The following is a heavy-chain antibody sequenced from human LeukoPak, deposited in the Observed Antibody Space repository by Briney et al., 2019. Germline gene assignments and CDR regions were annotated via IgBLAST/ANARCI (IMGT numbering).Heavy chain of an antibody. CDR3: ARDRMGSATLGFDY. D-gene: IGHD1-26*01. CDR1: GFTFSSYG. Sequence: PGGSLRLSCAASGFTFSSYGMHWVRQAPGKGLEWVAVISYDGSNKYYADSVKGRFTISRDNSKNTLYLQMNSLRAEDTAVYYCARDRMGSATLGFDYWGQGTLVTVSS. V-gene: IGHV3-30*03. J-gene: IGHJ4*02. CDR2: ISYDGSNK.